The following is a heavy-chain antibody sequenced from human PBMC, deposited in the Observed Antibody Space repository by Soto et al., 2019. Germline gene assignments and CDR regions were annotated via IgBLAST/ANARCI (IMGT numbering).Heavy chain of an antibody. CDR2: IYYSGST. D-gene: IGHD6-19*01. V-gene: IGHV4-59*04. J-gene: IGHJ4*02. CDR1: GGSISSYY. CDR3: ARRHTIQWQEVFDY. Sequence: SETLSLTCTVSGGSISSYYWSWIRQPPGKGLEWIGYIYYSGSTYYNPSLKSRVTISVDTSKNQFSLKLSSVTAADTAVYYCARRHTIQWQEVFDYWGQGTLVTVSS.